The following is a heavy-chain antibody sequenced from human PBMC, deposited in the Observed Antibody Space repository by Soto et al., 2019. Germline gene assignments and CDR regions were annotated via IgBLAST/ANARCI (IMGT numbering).Heavy chain of an antibody. Sequence: SETLSLTCTVSGDSFSNYYWSWIRQPAGKGLEWIGRIYPSGTTNYNPSLKSRPTMSRDTSKNQFSLSLRSVTAADTAVYFCARDDFGSAGMDAWGQGTTVTVSS. CDR3: ARDDFGSAGMDA. CDR2: IYPSGTT. CDR1: GDSFSNYY. J-gene: IGHJ6*02. D-gene: IGHD3-10*01. V-gene: IGHV4-4*07.